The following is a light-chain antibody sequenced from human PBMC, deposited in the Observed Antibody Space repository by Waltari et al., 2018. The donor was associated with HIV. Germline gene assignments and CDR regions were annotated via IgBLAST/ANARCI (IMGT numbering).Light chain of an antibody. V-gene: IGLV1-44*01. J-gene: IGLJ3*02. CDR1: SSNIGSNI. Sequence: QSVLTQPPSASGTPGQRVAISCSGSSSNIGSNIVNWYQQLPGTAPKLLIYSNNQRPSGVPDRFSSSKSGTSASLAISGLQSEDEADYYCAAWDDSPNGWVFGGGTKLTVL. CDR3: AAWDDSPNGWV. CDR2: SNN.